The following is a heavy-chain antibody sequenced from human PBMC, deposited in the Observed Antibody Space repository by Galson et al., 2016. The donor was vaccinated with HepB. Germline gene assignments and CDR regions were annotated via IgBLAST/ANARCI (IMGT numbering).Heavy chain of an antibody. CDR2: ISAYNGNT. CDR1: GYTFTNYG. D-gene: IGHD3-10*01. V-gene: IGHV1-18*01. J-gene: IGHJ6*02. CDR3: ASAGDSSVCVGDGYYGMDV. Sequence: SVKVSCKASGYTFTNYGISWVRQAPGQGLEWMGWISAYNGNTNYAQKFQGRVTMTRDTSTSTAYMELRRLRSDDTAVYSCASAGDSSVCVGDGYYGMDVWGQGTTVTVSS.